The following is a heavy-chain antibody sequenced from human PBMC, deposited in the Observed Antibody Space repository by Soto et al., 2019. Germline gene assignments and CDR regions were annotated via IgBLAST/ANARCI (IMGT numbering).Heavy chain of an antibody. CDR1: GFTLSDYS. Sequence: GGSLRLSCAASGFTLSDYSMNWVRQAPGKGLEWLSYSGTATIIQYADSVRGRFTISRDNAKNSLFLQMNSLRDEDTAVYYCVRDHNWAFDFWGQGALVTVSS. J-gene: IGHJ4*02. CDR2: SGTATII. CDR3: VRDHNWAFDF. D-gene: IGHD3-16*01. V-gene: IGHV3-48*02.